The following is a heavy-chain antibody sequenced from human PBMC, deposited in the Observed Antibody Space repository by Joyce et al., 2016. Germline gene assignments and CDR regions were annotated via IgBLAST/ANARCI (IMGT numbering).Heavy chain of an antibody. V-gene: IGHV4-4*02. J-gene: IGHJ4*02. CDR1: GDSISSGNW. D-gene: IGHD2-2*01. CDR2: IYHTGEA. Sequence: QVQLQESGPGLVKPSGTLSLTCAVSGDSISSGNWWNWVRQPPGKGLEWSGEIYHTGEANYNPSLKIRVSISVASSKNLFSLSLTSVTAADTAVYYCARDQGSSPGFWGQGTLVTVSS. CDR3: ARDQGSSPGF.